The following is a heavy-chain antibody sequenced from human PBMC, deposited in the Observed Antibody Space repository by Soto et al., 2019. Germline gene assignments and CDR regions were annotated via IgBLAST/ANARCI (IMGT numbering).Heavy chain of an antibody. V-gene: IGHV3-30*18. D-gene: IGHD3-16*01. CDR1: GFTFSSYG. J-gene: IGHJ3*02. CDR3: AKEGDSSVTSDAFDI. Sequence: GGSLRLSCAASGFTFSSYGMHWVRQAPGKGLEWVAVISYDGSNKYYADSVKGRFTISRDNSKNTLYLQMNSLRAEDTAVYYCAKEGDSSVTSDAFDIWGQGTMVTVSS. CDR2: ISYDGSNK.